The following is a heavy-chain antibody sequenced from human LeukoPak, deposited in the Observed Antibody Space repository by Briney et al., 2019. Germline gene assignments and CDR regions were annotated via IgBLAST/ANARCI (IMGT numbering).Heavy chain of an antibody. CDR3: ARKKDGGDAFDI. D-gene: IGHD3-10*01. CDR1: GGTFSSYA. Sequence: SVKVSCKASGGTFSSYAISWVRQAPGQGLEWMGGIIPIFGTANYAQKFQGRVTITADESTSTAYMELSSLRSEDTAVYYCARKKDGGDAFDIWGQGTMVTVSS. CDR2: IIPIFGTA. J-gene: IGHJ3*02. V-gene: IGHV1-69*13.